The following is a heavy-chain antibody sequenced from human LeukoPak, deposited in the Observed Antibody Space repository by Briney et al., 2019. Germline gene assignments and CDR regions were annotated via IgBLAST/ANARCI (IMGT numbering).Heavy chain of an antibody. Sequence: SETLSLTCTVSGGSISSYYWSWIRQPPGKGLEWIGYIYYSGSTNYNPSLKSRVTISVDTSKNQFSLKLSSVTAADTAVYYCARLYYDFWSGYLPYFDYWGQGTLVTVSS. CDR3: ARLYYDFWSGYLPYFDY. V-gene: IGHV4-59*08. D-gene: IGHD3-3*01. CDR2: IYYSGST. CDR1: GGSISSYY. J-gene: IGHJ4*02.